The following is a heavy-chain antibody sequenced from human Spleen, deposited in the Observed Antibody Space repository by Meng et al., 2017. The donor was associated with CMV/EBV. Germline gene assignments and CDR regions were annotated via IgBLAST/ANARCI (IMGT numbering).Heavy chain of an antibody. CDR2: SSSGSDYI. D-gene: IGHD6-19*01. CDR3: ARSYRTIGRRLVGMDV. Sequence: GGSLRLSCAASGFTFISYSMNWVRQAPGKGLEWVSSSSSGSDYIYYADSLEGRFTISRDNAKMSLFLQMNSLRVEDTAVYYCARSYRTIGRRLVGMDVWGQGTTVTVSS. V-gene: IGHV3-21*01. J-gene: IGHJ6*02. CDR1: GFTFISYS.